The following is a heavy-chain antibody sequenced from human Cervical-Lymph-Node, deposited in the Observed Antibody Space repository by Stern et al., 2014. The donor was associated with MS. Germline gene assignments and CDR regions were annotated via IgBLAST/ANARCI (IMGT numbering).Heavy chain of an antibody. V-gene: IGHV3-74*02. J-gene: IGHJ3*02. CDR3: ARGVMVAATYAYDI. D-gene: IGHD2-15*01. Sequence: EVQLVESGGGLVQPGGSLRLTCAASGFTFSTSCMHWVRQAPGKGLVWVSRINSDESSTTYADSVKGRFSISRDNDKNTLYLQMNSLRAEDTAVYYCARGVMVAATYAYDIWGQGTMVTISS. CDR1: GFTFSTSC. CDR2: INSDESST.